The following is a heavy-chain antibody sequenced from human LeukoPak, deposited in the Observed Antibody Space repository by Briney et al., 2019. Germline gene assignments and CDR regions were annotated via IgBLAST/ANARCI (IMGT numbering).Heavy chain of an antibody. V-gene: IGHV3-7*03. CDR1: GFTFSTYL. CDR2: IRQDGSEK. J-gene: IGHJ6*03. Sequence: PGGSLRLSCAASGFTFSTYLMSWVRQAPGKGLEGVANIRQDGSEKYYVDSVKGRFTISGDNAKNSLYLQMNSLRAEDMALYYCAKGSPRYYYYYSMDVWGKGTTVTVSS. CDR3: AKGSPRYYYYYSMDV.